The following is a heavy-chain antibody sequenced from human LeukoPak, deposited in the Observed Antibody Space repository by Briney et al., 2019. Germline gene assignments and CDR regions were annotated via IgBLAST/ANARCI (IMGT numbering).Heavy chain of an antibody. V-gene: IGHV4-39*07. CDR3: ARGQRTKYYYYGMDV. J-gene: IGHJ6*02. CDR1: GGSISSSSYY. CDR2: IYYSGST. Sequence: PSETLSLTFTVSGGSISSSSYYWGWIRQPPGKGLEWIGSIYYSGSTYYNPSLKSRVTISVDTSKNQFSLKLSSVTAADTAVYYCARGQRTKYYYYGMDVWGQGTTVTVSS. D-gene: IGHD6-25*01.